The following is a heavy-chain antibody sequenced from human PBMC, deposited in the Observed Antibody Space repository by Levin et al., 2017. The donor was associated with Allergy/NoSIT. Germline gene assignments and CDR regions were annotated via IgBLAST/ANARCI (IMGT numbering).Heavy chain of an antibody. CDR2: IYYSGST. V-gene: IGHV4-39*07. Sequence: SETLSLTCTVSGGSISSSSYYWGWIRQPPGKGLEWIGSIYYSGSTYYNPSLKSRVTISVDTSKNQFSLKLSSVTAADTAVYYCAFMKKPQAGGLGVDYWGQGTLVTVSS. J-gene: IGHJ4*02. CDR1: GGSISSSSYY. CDR3: AFMKKPQAGGLGVDY. D-gene: IGHD3/OR15-3a*01.